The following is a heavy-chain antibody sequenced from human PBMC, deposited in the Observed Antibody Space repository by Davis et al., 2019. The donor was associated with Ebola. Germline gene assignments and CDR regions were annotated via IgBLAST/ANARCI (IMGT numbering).Heavy chain of an antibody. V-gene: IGHV5-51*01. CDR2: IYPIDSDI. CDR1: GYSFATYW. CDR3: ARGNVANFFDP. J-gene: IGHJ5*02. Sequence: GESLKISCKGSGYSFATYWIGWVRQMPGKGLEWMGIIYPIDSDIRYSPSFQGQVTMSADKSINTVYLQWSSLGASDTAIYYCARGNVANFFDPWGQGTQVTVSS. D-gene: IGHD5-12*01.